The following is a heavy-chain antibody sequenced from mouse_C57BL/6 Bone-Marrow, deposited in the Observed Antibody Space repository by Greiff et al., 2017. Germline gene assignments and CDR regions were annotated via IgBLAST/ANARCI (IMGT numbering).Heavy chain of an antibody. CDR1: GYTFTSYW. CDR2: IHPNSGST. J-gene: IGHJ2*01. Sequence: VQLQQPGAELVKPGASVKLSCKASGYTFTSYWMHWVKQRPGQGLEWIGKIHPNSGSTNYNEKFKSKATLTVDKSSSTAYMQLSSLTSEDSAVYYCARSTVHFDYGGQGTTLTVSS. V-gene: IGHV1-64*01. D-gene: IGHD1-1*01. CDR3: ARSTVHFDY.